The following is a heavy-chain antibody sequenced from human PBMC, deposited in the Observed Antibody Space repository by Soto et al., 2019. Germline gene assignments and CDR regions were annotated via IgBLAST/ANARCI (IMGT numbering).Heavy chain of an antibody. D-gene: IGHD6-19*01. CDR3: AGGLAGADYYSGMDV. V-gene: IGHV4-34*01. J-gene: IGHJ6*02. CDR2: INHSGST. CDR1: GGSFSGYY. Sequence: QVQLQQWGAGLLKPSETLSLTRAVYGGSFSGYYWSWIRQPPGKGLEWIGEINHSGSTNYNPSLKSRVTISVDTSKNQFSLKLSSVTAADTAVYYCAGGLAGADYYSGMDVWGQGTTVTVSS.